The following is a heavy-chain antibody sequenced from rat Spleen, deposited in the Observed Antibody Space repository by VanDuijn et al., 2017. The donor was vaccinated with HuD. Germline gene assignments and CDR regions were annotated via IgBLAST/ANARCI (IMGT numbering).Heavy chain of an antibody. CDR2: MRYNGDT. D-gene: IGHD1-12*03. V-gene: IGHV2-63*01. J-gene: IGHJ2*01. CDR3: TRDQVTMMVIMDY. CDR1: GFSLTSYN. Sequence: QVQLKESGPGLVQPSQTLSLTCTVSGFSLTSYNVHWVRQPPGKGLEWMGRMRYNGDTSYNSALKSRLSISRDTSKNQVFLKMNSLQTDDTGTYYCTRDQVTMMVIMDYWGQGVMVTVSS.